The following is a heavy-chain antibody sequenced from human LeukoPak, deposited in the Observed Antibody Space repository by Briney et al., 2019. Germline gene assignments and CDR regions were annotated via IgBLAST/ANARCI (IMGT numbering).Heavy chain of an antibody. V-gene: IGHV3-30*18. CDR1: GFTFSSYG. CDR3: AKDGRYCSSTSCYESEYYFDY. D-gene: IGHD2-2*01. CDR2: ISYDGSNK. Sequence: GRSLRLSCAASGFTFSSYGMHWVRQAPGKGLEWVAVISYDGSNKYYADSVKGRFTISRDNSKNTLYLQMNSLRAEDTAVYYCAKDGRYCSSTSCYESEYYFDYWGQGTQVTVSS. J-gene: IGHJ4*02.